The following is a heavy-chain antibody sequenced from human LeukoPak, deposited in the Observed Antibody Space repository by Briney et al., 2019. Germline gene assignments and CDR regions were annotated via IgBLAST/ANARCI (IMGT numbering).Heavy chain of an antibody. J-gene: IGHJ6*03. CDR3: ARDGTKGNPRWLQPYYYYYYMDV. CDR1: GFIFSSYE. D-gene: IGHD5-24*01. CDR2: IGTGTTI. V-gene: IGHV3-48*03. Sequence: EGSLRLSCAASGFIFSSYEMNWVRQAPGKGLEWVSYIGTGTTIYYSDSVKGRFTISRDNAKNSLYLQMNNLRAEDTGIYYCARDGTKGNPRWLQPYYYYYYMDVWGKGTTVTVSS.